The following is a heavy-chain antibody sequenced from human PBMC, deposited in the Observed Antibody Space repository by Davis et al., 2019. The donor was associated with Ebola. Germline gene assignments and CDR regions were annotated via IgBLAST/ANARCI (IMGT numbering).Heavy chain of an antibody. V-gene: IGHV4-61*08. J-gene: IGHJ2*01. CDR3: ARVTFLGSWYFDL. D-gene: IGHD2/OR15-2a*01. CDR2: IYYSGST. Sequence: MPSETLSLTCTVSGGSISSGGYYWSWIRQHPGKGLEWIGYIYYSGSTNYNPSPKSRVTISVDTSKNQFSLKLSSVTAADTAVYYCARVTFLGSWYFDLWGRGTLVTVSS. CDR1: GGSISSGGYY.